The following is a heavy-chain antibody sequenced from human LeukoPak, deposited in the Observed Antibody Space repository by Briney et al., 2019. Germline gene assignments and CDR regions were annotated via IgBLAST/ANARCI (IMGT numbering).Heavy chain of an antibody. CDR2: ISSSGSTI. V-gene: IGHV3-48*03. CDR3: ARARLKAGELLFDY. D-gene: IGHD1-26*01. CDR1: GFTFSSYE. Sequence: PGGSLRLSCAASGFTFSSYEMNWVRQAPGKGLEWVSYISSSGSTIYYADSVKGRFTISRDNAKNSLYLQMNSLRAEDTAVYYCARARLKAGELLFDYWGQGTLVTVSS. J-gene: IGHJ4*02.